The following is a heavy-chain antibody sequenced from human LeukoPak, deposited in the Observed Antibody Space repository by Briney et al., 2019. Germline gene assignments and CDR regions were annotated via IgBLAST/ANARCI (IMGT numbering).Heavy chain of an antibody. V-gene: IGHV4-31*01. Sequence: PSETLSLTCTVSGASVGSVGYYWNWIRQRPGKDLECLGYIYYTVTAYYSQSLKRQAAISLDASKNQFSLSLSSVTAADTALYFRARNSQFGELSFDYWGQGTLLTVSS. D-gene: IGHD3-10*01. CDR2: IYYTVTA. CDR1: GASVGSVGYY. J-gene: IGHJ4*02. CDR3: ARNSQFGELSFDY.